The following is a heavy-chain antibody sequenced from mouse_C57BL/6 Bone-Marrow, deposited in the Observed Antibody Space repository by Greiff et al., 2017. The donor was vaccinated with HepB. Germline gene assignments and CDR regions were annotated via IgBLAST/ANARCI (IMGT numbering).Heavy chain of an antibody. V-gene: IGHV10-3*01. CDR1: GFTFNTYA. CDR2: IRSKSSNYAT. J-gene: IGHJ4*01. Sequence: EVQGVESGGGLVQPKGSLKLSCAASGFTFNTYAMHWVRQAPGKGLEWVARIRSKSSNYATYYADSVKDRFTISRDDSQSMLYLQMNNLKTEDTAMYYCVRGPYYYGSSYGYAMDYWGQGTSVTVSS. CDR3: VRGPYYYGSSYGYAMDY. D-gene: IGHD1-1*01.